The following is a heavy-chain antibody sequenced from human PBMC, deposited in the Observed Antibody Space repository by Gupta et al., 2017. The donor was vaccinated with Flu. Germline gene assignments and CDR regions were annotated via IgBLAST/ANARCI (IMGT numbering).Heavy chain of an antibody. CDR3: ASRGDSYDFWSGYSYFDY. V-gene: IGHV1-69*01. Sequence: QVQLVQSGAEVKKPGSSVKVSCKASGGTFSSYAISWVRQAPGQGLEWMGGIIPIFGTANYAQKFQGRVTITADESTSTAYMELSSLRSEDTAVYYCASRGDSYDFWSGYSYFDYWGQGTLVTVSS. CDR1: GGTFSSYA. D-gene: IGHD3-3*01. CDR2: IIPIFGTA. J-gene: IGHJ4*02.